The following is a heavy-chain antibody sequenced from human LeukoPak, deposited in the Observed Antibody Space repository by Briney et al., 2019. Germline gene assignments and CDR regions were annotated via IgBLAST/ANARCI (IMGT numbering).Heavy chain of an antibody. D-gene: IGHD6-13*01. Sequence: GGSLRPSCAASGFTFSDYYMSWIRQAPGKGLEWVSDISSTSIYTNYADSVKGRFTISRDNAKNSLYLQMNSLRAEDTAVYYCAREDGYSSSWYSDYWGQGTLVTVSS. CDR2: ISSTSIYT. CDR1: GFTFSDYY. J-gene: IGHJ4*02. V-gene: IGHV3-11*05. CDR3: AREDGYSSSWYSDY.